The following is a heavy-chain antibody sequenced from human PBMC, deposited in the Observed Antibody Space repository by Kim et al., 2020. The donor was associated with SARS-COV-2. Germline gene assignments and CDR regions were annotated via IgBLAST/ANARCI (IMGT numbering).Heavy chain of an antibody. D-gene: IGHD6-13*01. CDR2: IGGSGGGT. J-gene: IGHJ5*02. CDR3: AKGGAADGGNWFDP. Sequence: GGSLRLSCAASGFTFSSYAMSWVRQAPGKGLEWVSAIGGSGGGTYYADSVKGRFTISRDNSKNTLYLQMNSLRPEDTAVYYCAKGGAADGGNWFDPWGQGTLVTVSS. CDR1: GFTFSSYA. V-gene: IGHV3-23*01.